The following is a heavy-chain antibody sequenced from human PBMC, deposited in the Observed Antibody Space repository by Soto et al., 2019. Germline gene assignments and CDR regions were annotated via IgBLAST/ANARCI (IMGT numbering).Heavy chain of an antibody. V-gene: IGHV1-69*12. D-gene: IGHD6-13*01. J-gene: IGHJ6*02. CDR3: ARDLATMSSSYRPPYYYYGMDL. CDR1: GGTFSSYA. CDR2: IIPIFGTA. Sequence: QVQLVQSGAEVKKPGSSVKVSCKASGGTFSSYAISWVRQAPGQGLEWMGGIIPIFGTANYAQKFQGRVTITADESTSTAFMELSSLRSEDTAVYYCARDLATMSSSYRPPYYYYGMDLWGQGTTVTVSS.